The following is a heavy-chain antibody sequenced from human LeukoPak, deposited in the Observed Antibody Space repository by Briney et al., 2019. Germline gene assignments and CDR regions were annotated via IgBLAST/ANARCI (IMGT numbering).Heavy chain of an antibody. J-gene: IGHJ4*02. CDR3: ARDDTAVTTTLDS. Sequence: GGSLRLSCVASGITFSDFGMHWVRQAPGKGLERLAVISYDGSKKEYADSVRGRFTISKDNPKNTVSLQMNSLRADDTAVYYCARDDTAVTTTLDSWGQGTLVAVSS. V-gene: IGHV3-30*03. CDR1: GITFSDFG. CDR2: ISYDGSKK. D-gene: IGHD4-17*01.